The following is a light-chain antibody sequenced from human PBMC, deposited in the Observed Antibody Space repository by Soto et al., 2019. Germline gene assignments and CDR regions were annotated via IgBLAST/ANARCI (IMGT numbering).Light chain of an antibody. J-gene: IGKJ5*01. CDR3: QQRSNWPPWT. V-gene: IGKV3D-20*02. CDR2: DAS. Sequence: EIVLTQSPGTLSLSPGERATLSCRASQSVSSSYLAWYQQTPGQAPRLLIYDASNRATGIPARFSGSGSGTDFTLTISSLEPEDFAVYYCQQRSNWPPWTFGQGTRLEIK. CDR1: QSVSSSY.